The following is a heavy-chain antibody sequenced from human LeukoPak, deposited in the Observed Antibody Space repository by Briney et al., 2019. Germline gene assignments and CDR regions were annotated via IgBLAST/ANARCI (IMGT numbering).Heavy chain of an antibody. CDR3: AGQHNCWSRSCGWYNDF. CDR2: ISYDGSNQ. D-gene: IGHD1-1*01. V-gene: IGHV3-30-3*01. Sequence: PGGPLTLPCALSGLILCSLAEQWLRQAPGKGLEWVALISYDGSNQNYADSVKGRFTISRDNPKNTLYLQMNILRADAAVEYCAGQHNCWSRSCGWYNDFWGQGTLVTVSS. J-gene: IGHJ4*02. CDR1: GLILCSLA.